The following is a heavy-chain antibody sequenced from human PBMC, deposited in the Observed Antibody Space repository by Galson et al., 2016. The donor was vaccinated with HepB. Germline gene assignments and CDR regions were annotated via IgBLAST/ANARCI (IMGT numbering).Heavy chain of an antibody. CDR3: ARRGRTTVKGWFDP. Sequence: TLSLTCGVYGGSFSGYYWSWIRQPPGKGPEWIGEINHSGSADYNPSLKSRVTMSVDTPKNQFSLKMSSVTAADTAVYFCARRGRTTVKGWFDPWGKGTLVVVSS. CDR1: GGSFSGYY. V-gene: IGHV4-34*01. J-gene: IGHJ5*02. CDR2: INHSGSA. D-gene: IGHD4-17*01.